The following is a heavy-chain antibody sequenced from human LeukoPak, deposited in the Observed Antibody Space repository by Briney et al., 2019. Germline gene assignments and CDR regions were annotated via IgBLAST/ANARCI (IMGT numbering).Heavy chain of an antibody. J-gene: IGHJ4*02. CDR2: VYSSVST. D-gene: IGHD7-27*01. Sequence: SETLSLNCTVSGGSLSRYYWFWIRQSPGKGPEWIGYVYSSVSTNYNPSLKSRVTISIDTSENQFSLKLTSMTAADTAVYYCARGSYGDPIDNWGQGILVTVSS. V-gene: IGHV4-59*01. CDR1: GGSLSRYY. CDR3: ARGSYGDPIDN.